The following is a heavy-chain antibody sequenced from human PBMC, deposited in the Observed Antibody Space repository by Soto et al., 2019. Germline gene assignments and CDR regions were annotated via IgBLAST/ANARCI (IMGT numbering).Heavy chain of an antibody. CDR1: GLSLRTTGVG. Sequence: QVTLKESGPTLVKPTQTLTLTCTVSGLSLRTTGVGVGWVRQPPGKALAWLALLYWDDDKRYSPSLRSRLTIAKDNSQKQVVLTMANMDTVDTATYYCVKSRCAGDCLGIYSSHAYNCLDVWGQGTTVTVSS. CDR3: VKSRCAGDCLGIYSSHAYNCLDV. CDR2: LYWDDDK. D-gene: IGHD2-21*02. V-gene: IGHV2-5*02. J-gene: IGHJ6*02.